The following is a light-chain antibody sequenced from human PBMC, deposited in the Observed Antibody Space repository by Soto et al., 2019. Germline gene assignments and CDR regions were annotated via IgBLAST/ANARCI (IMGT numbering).Light chain of an antibody. V-gene: IGLV2-8*01. CDR3: SSYGARYHYV. J-gene: IGLJ1*01. CDR2: EVS. CDR1: STDVGGYNY. Sequence: QSALTQPPSAAGSPGQSVTISCTGTSTDVGGYNYVSWYQQYPGKAPKLMIYEVSKRPSGVPDRFSGSKSGNTASLTVSGLQAEDEADYYCSSYGARYHYVLGNGTKVT.